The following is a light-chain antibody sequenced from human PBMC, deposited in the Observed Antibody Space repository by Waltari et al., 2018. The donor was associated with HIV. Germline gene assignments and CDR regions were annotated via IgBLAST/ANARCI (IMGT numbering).Light chain of an antibody. CDR2: EVS. V-gene: IGLV2-14*01. CDR1: SSDVGGYNY. J-gene: IGLJ3*02. Sequence: QSALTQPASVSGSPGQSITISCPGTSSDVGGYNYVFWYQQHPGKAPKLIIYEVSDRPSGVSIRFSGSKSGNTASLTISGLQAEDEADYYCSSYTSSSTLLFGGGTKLTVL. CDR3: SSYTSSSTLL.